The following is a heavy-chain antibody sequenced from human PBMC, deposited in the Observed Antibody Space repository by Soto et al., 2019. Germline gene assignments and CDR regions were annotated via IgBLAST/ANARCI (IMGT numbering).Heavy chain of an antibody. V-gene: IGHV3-23*01. CDR1: GFTFSSYT. CDR2: ISGSGVNT. D-gene: IGHD6-13*01. CDR3: ANPVAAAGTNY. J-gene: IGHJ4*02. Sequence: EVQLLESGGGLVQPGGSLRLSCAASGFTFSSYTMSWVRQAPGKGLEWVSAISGSGVNTYCADSVKGRFTISRDNSKNTLYLQMNSLRAEDTAVYYCANPVAAAGTNYWGQGTLVTVSS.